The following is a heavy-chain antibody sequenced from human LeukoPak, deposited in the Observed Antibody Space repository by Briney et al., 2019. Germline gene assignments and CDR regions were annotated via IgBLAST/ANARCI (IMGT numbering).Heavy chain of an antibody. J-gene: IGHJ4*02. CDR3: ARERDYDSRGYFDY. V-gene: IGHV3-53*01. CDR2: IYSGGST. D-gene: IGHD3-22*01. Sequence: GGSLRLSCAASGFTVSSNYMSWVRQAPGKGLERVSVIYSGGSTYYADSVKGRFTISRDNSKNTLYLQMNSLRAEDTAVYYCARERDYDSRGYFDYWGQGTLVTVSS. CDR1: GFTVSSNY.